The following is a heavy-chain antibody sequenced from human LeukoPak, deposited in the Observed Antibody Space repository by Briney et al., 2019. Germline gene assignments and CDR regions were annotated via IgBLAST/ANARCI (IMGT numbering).Heavy chain of an antibody. Sequence: GGSLRLSCAASGFTFSSSAMSWVRQAPGKGLEWVSVISARDGRTYYADSVKGRFTISRDNSKSTLYLHMNSLRADDTAVYYCAKDRNDWNEGFDSWGQGTLVAVSS. V-gene: IGHV3-23*01. CDR1: GFTFSSSA. CDR2: ISARDGRT. D-gene: IGHD1-1*01. CDR3: AKDRNDWNEGFDS. J-gene: IGHJ4*02.